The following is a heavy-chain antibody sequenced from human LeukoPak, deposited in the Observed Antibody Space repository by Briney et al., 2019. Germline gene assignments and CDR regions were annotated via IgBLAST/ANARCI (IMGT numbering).Heavy chain of an antibody. J-gene: IGHJ4*02. D-gene: IGHD7-27*01. CDR3: ARGLGTILDY. V-gene: IGHV4-34*01. CDR2: INHSGST. CDR1: GGSFSGYC. Sequence: PSETLSLTCAVYGGSFSGYCWSWIRQPPGKGLEWIGEINHSGSTNYNPPLKSRVTISVDTSKNQFSLKLSSVTAADTAVYYCARGLGTILDYWGQGTLVTVSS.